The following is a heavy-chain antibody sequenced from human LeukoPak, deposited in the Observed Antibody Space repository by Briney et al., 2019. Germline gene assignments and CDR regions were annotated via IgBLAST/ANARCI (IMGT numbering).Heavy chain of an antibody. CDR2: INPNSGGT. D-gene: IGHD3-22*01. CDR1: GYTFTGYY. Sequence: GASVKVFCKASGYTFTGYYMHWVRQAPGQGLEWMGWINPNSGGTNYAQKFQGRVTMTRDTSISTAYMELSRLRSDDTAVYYCARAQYYYDSSGYADAFDIWGQGTMVTVSS. CDR3: ARAQYYYDSSGYADAFDI. V-gene: IGHV1-2*02. J-gene: IGHJ3*02.